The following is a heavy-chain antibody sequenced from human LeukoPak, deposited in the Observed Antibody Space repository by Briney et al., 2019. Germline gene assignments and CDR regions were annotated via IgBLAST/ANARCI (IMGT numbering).Heavy chain of an antibody. CDR1: GGSISSYY. J-gene: IGHJ3*02. V-gene: IGHV4-59*01. CDR3: ARNLVQYDSPRWHAFDI. Sequence: NPSETLSLTCTVSGGSISSYYWGWIRQPPGKGLEWIGYIYYSGSTNYNPSLKSRVTISVDTSKNQFSLKLSSVTAADTAVYYCARNLVQYDSPRWHAFDIWGQGTMVTVSS. CDR2: IYYSGST. D-gene: IGHD5-24*01.